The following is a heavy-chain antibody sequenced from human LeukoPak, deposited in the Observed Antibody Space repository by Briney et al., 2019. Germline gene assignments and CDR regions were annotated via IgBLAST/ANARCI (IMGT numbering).Heavy chain of an antibody. CDR1: GGSISSYY. D-gene: IGHD2-8*01. Sequence: PSETLSLTCTVSGGSISSYYWSWIRQPPGKGLEWIGYIYYSGSTNYNPSLKSRVTVSVKTSKNQFSLKLRSVTAADTAVYYCARVTGYAIEDYFDYWGQGTLVTVSS. CDR2: IYYSGST. J-gene: IGHJ4*02. V-gene: IGHV4-59*01. CDR3: ARVTGYAIEDYFDY.